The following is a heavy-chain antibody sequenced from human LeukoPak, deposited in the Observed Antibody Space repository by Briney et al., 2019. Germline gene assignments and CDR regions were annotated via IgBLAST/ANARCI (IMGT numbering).Heavy chain of an antibody. CDR3: AKDFIDYDFWSGPEYYFDY. Sequence: GGSLRLSCAASGFTFSSYAMSWVRQAAGKGLEWVSAISGSGGSTYYADSVKGRFTISRDNSKNTLYLQMNSLRAEDTAVYYCAKDFIDYDFWSGPEYYFDYWGQGTLVTVSS. D-gene: IGHD3-3*01. CDR2: ISGSGGST. CDR1: GFTFSSYA. V-gene: IGHV3-23*01. J-gene: IGHJ4*02.